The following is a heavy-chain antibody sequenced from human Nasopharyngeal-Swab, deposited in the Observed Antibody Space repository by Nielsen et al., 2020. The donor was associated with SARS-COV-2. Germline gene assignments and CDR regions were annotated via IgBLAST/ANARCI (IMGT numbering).Heavy chain of an antibody. CDR2: IYWDDDK. V-gene: IGHV2-5*02. J-gene: IGHJ4*02. D-gene: IGHD1-7*01. CDR3: AHSSGGDWNYPTLDY. Sequence: CISELPREALEWLALIYWDDDKRYSPSLKSRLTITKDTSKNQVVLTMTNMDPVDTATYYCAHSSGGDWNYPTLDYWGQGTLVTVSS.